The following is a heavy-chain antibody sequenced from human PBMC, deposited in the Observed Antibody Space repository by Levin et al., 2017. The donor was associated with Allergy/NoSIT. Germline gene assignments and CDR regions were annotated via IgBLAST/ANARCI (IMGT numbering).Heavy chain of an antibody. CDR1: GYTFTSHG. CDR2: ISGYNGNT. CDR3: VKDRLLVTANDAFDI. Sequence: ASVKVSCKASGYTFTSHGISWVRQAPGQGLEWMGWISGYNGNTHHLKNLQGRVTMTIDISTSTAYMELRSLRSDDTAVYYCVKDRLLVTANDAFDIWGQGTMVTVSS. J-gene: IGHJ3*02. V-gene: IGHV1-18*01. D-gene: IGHD2-21*02.